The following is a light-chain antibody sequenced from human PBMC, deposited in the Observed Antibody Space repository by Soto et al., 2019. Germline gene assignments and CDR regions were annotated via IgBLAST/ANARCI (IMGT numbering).Light chain of an antibody. J-gene: IGLJ1*01. CDR3: SSYTSSSTLV. Sequence: QSALTQPASVSGSPGQSITISCTGTSSDVGAYNSVAWYQHNPGKAPKLTIYDVSNRPSGVSSRFSGSKSANTASLSISGLQVDDEADYYCSSYTSSSTLVFGTGTKLTVL. CDR1: SSDVGAYNS. CDR2: DVS. V-gene: IGLV2-14*01.